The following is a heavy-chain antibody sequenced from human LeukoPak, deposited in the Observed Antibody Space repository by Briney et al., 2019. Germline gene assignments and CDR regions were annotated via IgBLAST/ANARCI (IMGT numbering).Heavy chain of an antibody. CDR1: GGSVSSGSYY. CDR2: ISYNGRT. D-gene: IGHD1-26*01. CDR3: ARTPSGSYLAY. Sequence: PAETLSLTCTVSGGSVSSGSYYGSWIRQPPGKGLEYIGYISYNGRTNYNPSPKSRVTVSADTSTDQFSLKLSSLTAPDTAVYYCARTPSGSYLAYWGRGTLLTVSS. V-gene: IGHV4-61*01. J-gene: IGHJ4*02.